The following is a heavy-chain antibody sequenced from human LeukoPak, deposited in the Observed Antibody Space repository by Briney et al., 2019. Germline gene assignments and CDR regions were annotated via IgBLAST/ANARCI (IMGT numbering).Heavy chain of an antibody. CDR1: GFTFSSYN. V-gene: IGHV3-48*04. J-gene: IGHJ6*02. Sequence: GGSLRLSCAASGFTFSSYNINWVRQAPGKGLEWVSDISSSGSTIYFADSVKGRFTISRDNAKNSLYLQMNSLRAEDTAVYYCARIVVVPAAMEGYYYYYGMDVWGQGTTVTVSS. D-gene: IGHD2-2*01. CDR3: ARIVVVPAAMEGYYYYYGMDV. CDR2: ISSSGSTI.